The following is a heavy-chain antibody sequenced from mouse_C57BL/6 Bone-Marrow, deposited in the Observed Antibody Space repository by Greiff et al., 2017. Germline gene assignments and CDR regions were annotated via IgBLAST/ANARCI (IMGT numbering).Heavy chain of an antibody. CDR2: IDPENGDT. V-gene: IGHV14-4*01. D-gene: IGHD1-1*01. CDR1: GFNIKDDY. CDR3: TTVVHY. Sequence: VHVKQSGAELVRPGASVKLSCTASGFNIKDDYMHWVKQRPEQGLEWIGWIDPENGDTEYASKFHGKATITAEPSTSTAYLQLSSLTSEDTAVYYCTTVVHYWGQGTTLTVSS. J-gene: IGHJ2*01.